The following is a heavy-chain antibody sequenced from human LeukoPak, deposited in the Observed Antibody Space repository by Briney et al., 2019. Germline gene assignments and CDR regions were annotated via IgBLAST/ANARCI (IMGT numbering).Heavy chain of an antibody. CDR2: IYYSGST. D-gene: IGHD4-23*01. CDR3: ARVGGNRNEYYFDY. CDR1: GGSISSGVYY. V-gene: IGHV4-31*03. Sequence: SQTLSLTCTVFGGSISSGVYYWSWIRQHPGKGLEWIGYIYYSGSTYYNPSLKSRATISVDTSKNQFSLKLSSVTAADTAVYYCARVGGNRNEYYFDYWGQGTLVTDSS. J-gene: IGHJ4*02.